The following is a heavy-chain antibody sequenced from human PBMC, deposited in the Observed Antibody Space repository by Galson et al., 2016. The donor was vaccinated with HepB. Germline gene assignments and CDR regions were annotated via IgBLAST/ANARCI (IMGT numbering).Heavy chain of an antibody. V-gene: IGHV3-11*06. Sequence: SLKLSCEASGFTFSAYYMTWIRQAPGKGLEYISYITRSGNYAYYAYSVKGRLTISRDNVKNSLYLQMNSLTVEDTAMYYCARFYDFWSGSYYFDYWGPGTLVTVSS. CDR3: ARFYDFWSGSYYFDY. CDR2: ITRSGNYA. J-gene: IGHJ4*02. D-gene: IGHD3-3*01. CDR1: GFTFSAYY.